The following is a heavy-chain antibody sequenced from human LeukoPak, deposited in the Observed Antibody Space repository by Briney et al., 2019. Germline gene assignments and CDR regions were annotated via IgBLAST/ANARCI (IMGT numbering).Heavy chain of an antibody. V-gene: IGHV3-23*01. CDR1: GFTFSTFA. CDR2: IFQGGGEI. D-gene: IGHD2/OR15-2a*01. CDR3: AKLANTHINIYFDY. Sequence: PGGSLRLSCAASGFTFSTFAMIWVRQPPGKGLEWVSSIFQGGGEIHYADSVKGRFTISRDNSKNTLYLQMNGLRAEDTAVYHCAKLANTHINIYFDYWGQGTLVTVSS. J-gene: IGHJ4*02.